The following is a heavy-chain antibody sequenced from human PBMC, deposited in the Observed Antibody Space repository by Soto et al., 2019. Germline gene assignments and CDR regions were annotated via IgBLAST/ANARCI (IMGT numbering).Heavy chain of an antibody. Sequence: GGSLRLSCSASGFTFSSYAMHWVRQAPGKGLEYVSAISSNGGSTYYADSVKGRFTISRDNSKNTLYLQMSSLRAEDTAVYYCVEDTAYYDFWSGTVGSAYWGQGTLVTVSS. CDR2: ISSNGGST. D-gene: IGHD3-3*01. CDR3: VEDTAYYDFWSGTVGSAY. CDR1: GFTFSSYA. J-gene: IGHJ4*02. V-gene: IGHV3-64D*08.